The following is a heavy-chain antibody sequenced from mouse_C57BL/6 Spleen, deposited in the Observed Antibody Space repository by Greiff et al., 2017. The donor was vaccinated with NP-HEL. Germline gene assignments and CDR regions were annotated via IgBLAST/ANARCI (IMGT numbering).Heavy chain of an antibody. CDR1: GYAFSSSW. V-gene: IGHV1-82*01. J-gene: IGHJ3*01. Sequence: VQLQQSGPELVKPGASVKISCKASGYAFSSSWMNWVKQRPGKGLEWIGRIYPGDGDTKYNGKFKGKATLTADKSSSTAYMQLSSLTSEDSAVYFCARVPYYYGSSSFAYWGQGTLVTVSA. D-gene: IGHD1-1*01. CDR3: ARVPYYYGSSSFAY. CDR2: IYPGDGDT.